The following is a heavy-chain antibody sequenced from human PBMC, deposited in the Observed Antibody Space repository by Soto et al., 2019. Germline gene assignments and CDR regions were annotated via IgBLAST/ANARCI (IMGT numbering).Heavy chain of an antibody. V-gene: IGHV1-69*13. Sequence: GPSVKVSCKASGGTFSSYAISWVRQAPGQGLEWMGGIIPIFGTANYAQKFQGRVTITADESTSTAYMELSSLRSEDTAVYYCARDRLAAADYYYYGMDVWGQGTTVTVSS. CDR2: IIPIFGTA. D-gene: IGHD6-13*01. J-gene: IGHJ6*02. CDR3: ARDRLAAADYYYYGMDV. CDR1: GGTFSSYA.